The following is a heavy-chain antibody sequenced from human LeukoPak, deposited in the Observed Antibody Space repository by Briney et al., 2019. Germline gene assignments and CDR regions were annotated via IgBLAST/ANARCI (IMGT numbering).Heavy chain of an antibody. V-gene: IGHV3-33*01. J-gene: IGHJ1*01. Sequence: PGGSLRLSCAASGFNFSTYGMHWVRRAPGKGLEWVAVIWYDGSIKNYADSVKGRFTISRDNSKNTVYLQMDSLRAEDTALYYWARGQQLVKTDWGQGTLVTVSS. D-gene: IGHD6-13*01. CDR1: GFNFSTYG. CDR2: IWYDGSIK. CDR3: ARGQQLVKTD.